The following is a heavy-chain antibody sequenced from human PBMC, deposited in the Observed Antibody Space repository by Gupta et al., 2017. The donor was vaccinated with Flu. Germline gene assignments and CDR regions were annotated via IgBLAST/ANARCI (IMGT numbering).Heavy chain of an antibody. CDR3: GRAPGGHYGVVYPGGIDY. V-gene: IGHV3-21*06. CDR2: TGIRSGYM. Sequence: EVQLVESGGGLVRPGGSLRLSCAASGFPFDSYTMHWVRQAPGKGLEWVSCTGIRSGYMYYADSVKGRFTISRDNAKNSLFLQMTNLRAEDAAVYYCGRAPGGHYGVVYPGGIDYWGQGILVTVSS. CDR1: GFPFDSYT. D-gene: IGHD3-3*01. J-gene: IGHJ4*02.